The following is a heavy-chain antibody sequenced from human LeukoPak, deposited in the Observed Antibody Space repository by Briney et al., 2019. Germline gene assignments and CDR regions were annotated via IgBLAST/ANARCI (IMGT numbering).Heavy chain of an antibody. Sequence: ASVKVSCKVSGYTLTELSMHWVRQAPGKGLEWMGGFDPEDGETIYAQRFQGRVTMTEDTSTDTAYMELSSLRSGDTAVYYCATDHGQQLVQSGAFDIWGQGTMVTVSS. D-gene: IGHD6-13*01. J-gene: IGHJ3*02. CDR3: ATDHGQQLVQSGAFDI. CDR1: GYTLTELS. V-gene: IGHV1-24*01. CDR2: FDPEDGET.